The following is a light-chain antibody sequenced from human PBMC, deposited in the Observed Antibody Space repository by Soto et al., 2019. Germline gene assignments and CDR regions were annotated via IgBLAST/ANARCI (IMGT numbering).Light chain of an antibody. CDR1: NIGSKY. V-gene: IGLV3-21*02. CDR3: QVWDSNFDHWV. J-gene: IGLJ3*02. CDR2: DNS. Sequence: SYELTQPPSVSVAPGQTARITCGGNNIGSKYVHWYQHKPGQAPVLVVYDNSDRPSGIPERFSGSNSGNTATLTISRVEAGDEADYYCQVWDSNFDHWVFGGGTKVTVL.